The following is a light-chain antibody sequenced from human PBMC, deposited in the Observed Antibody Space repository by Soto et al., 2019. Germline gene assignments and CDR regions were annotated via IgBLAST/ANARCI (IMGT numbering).Light chain of an antibody. Sequence: IVLTQSPATLSLSPGERATLSCRAGQSISTYLAWYQQKSGQAPRLLIYDASNRATGIPARFSGSGSETDFTLTISSLEPEDFAVYYCQHRMNWPLTFGQGTRLEI. J-gene: IGKJ5*01. CDR2: DAS. CDR1: QSISTY. V-gene: IGKV3-11*01. CDR3: QHRMNWPLT.